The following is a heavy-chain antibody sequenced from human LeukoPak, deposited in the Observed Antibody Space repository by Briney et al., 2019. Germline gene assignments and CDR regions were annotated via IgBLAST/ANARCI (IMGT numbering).Heavy chain of an antibody. CDR1: GFTFYDYG. Sequence: GGSLRLSCAASGFTFYDYGMSWVRQAPGKGLEWVSDINWNGGDTVYVDSVKGRFTISRDNAKNSLYLQMNSLRAEDTALYYCAREGSGSPHYGMGVWGQGTTVTVSS. CDR3: AREGSGSPHYGMGV. D-gene: IGHD3-10*01. V-gene: IGHV3-20*04. CDR2: INWNGGDT. J-gene: IGHJ6*02.